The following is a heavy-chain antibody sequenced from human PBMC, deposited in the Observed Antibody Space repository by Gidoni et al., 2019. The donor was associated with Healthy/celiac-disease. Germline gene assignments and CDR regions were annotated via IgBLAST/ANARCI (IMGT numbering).Heavy chain of an antibody. J-gene: IGHJ3*02. CDR2: ISSSSSYT. V-gene: IGHV3-11*05. CDR1: GFTFSDYY. D-gene: IGHD3-16*02. CDR3: ARARYRVDAFDI. Sequence: QVQLVESGGGLVKPGGSLRLSCAAPGFTFSDYYMSWIRQAPGKGLEWVSYISSSSSYTNYADSVKGRFTISRDNAKNSLYLQMNSLRAEDTAVYYCARARYRVDAFDIWGQGTMVTVSS.